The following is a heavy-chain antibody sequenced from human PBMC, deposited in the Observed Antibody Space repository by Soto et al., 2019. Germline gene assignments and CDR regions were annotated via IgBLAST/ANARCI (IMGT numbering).Heavy chain of an antibody. CDR3: ARDLVVYYDILTGPVSVDY. CDR1: GYTFTSYG. Sequence: GASVKVSCKASGYTFTSYGISWVRQAPGQGLEWMGWISAYNGNTNYAQKLQGGVTMTTDTSTSTAYMELRSLRSDDTAVYYCARDLVVYYDILTGPVSVDYWGQGTLVTVSS. V-gene: IGHV1-18*01. J-gene: IGHJ4*02. CDR2: ISAYNGNT. D-gene: IGHD3-9*01.